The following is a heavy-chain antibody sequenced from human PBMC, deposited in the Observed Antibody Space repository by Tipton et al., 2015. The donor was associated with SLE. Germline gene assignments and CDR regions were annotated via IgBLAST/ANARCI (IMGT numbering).Heavy chain of an antibody. CDR3: ARHLSGHYGPSFDY. V-gene: IGHV5-51*01. Sequence: VQLVQSGAEVKKPGESLKISCKGSGYRISSYWIGWVRQMPGKGLEWMGIIYPADSDTRYSPSFQGQVTMSGDESINTAYLQWSSLKASDTAMYYCARHLSGHYGPSFDYWGQGTLVTVSS. CDR2: IYPADSDT. J-gene: IGHJ4*02. D-gene: IGHD4/OR15-4a*01. CDR1: GYRISSYW.